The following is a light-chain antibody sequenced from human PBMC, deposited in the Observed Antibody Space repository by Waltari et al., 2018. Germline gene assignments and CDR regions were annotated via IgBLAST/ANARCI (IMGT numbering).Light chain of an antibody. Sequence: QAVVTQEPSLTVSPGGTVTLTCASSTGPVTNTHYPFWFQQKPGQAPMTLIYDTYNKHSWTPARFSGSLFGGKAVLTLSGARPEDEADFYCSLVYGGPVVFGGGTKLTVL. CDR1: TGPVTNTHY. V-gene: IGLV7-46*01. CDR2: DTY. J-gene: IGLJ2*01. CDR3: SLVYGGPVV.